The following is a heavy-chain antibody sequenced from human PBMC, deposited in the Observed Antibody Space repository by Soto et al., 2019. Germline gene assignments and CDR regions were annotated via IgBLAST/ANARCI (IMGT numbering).Heavy chain of an antibody. Sequence: ESGGGVVQPGRSLRLSCAASGFTFSSYGMHWVRQAPGKGLEWVAVISYDGSNKYYADSVKGRFTISRDNSKNTLYLQMNSLRAEDTAVYYCAKGRSSGWLGWFDPWGQGTLVTVSS. D-gene: IGHD6-19*01. CDR3: AKGRSSGWLGWFDP. CDR2: ISYDGSNK. CDR1: GFTFSSYG. J-gene: IGHJ5*02. V-gene: IGHV3-30*18.